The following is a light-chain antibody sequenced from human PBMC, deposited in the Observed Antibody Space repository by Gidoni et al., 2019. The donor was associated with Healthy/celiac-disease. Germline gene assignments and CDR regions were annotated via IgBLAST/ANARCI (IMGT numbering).Light chain of an antibody. CDR2: AAS. CDR3: QQSYSTPPFT. J-gene: IGKJ3*01. Sequence: DLQMTQSSSSLSASVGDRVTITCRASQSISSYLNWYQQKPGKAPKLLIYAASSLQSGIPSRFSGSGSGTDFTLTISSLQPEDFAAYYCQQSYSTPPFTFGPGTKVDIK. V-gene: IGKV1-39*01. CDR1: QSISSY.